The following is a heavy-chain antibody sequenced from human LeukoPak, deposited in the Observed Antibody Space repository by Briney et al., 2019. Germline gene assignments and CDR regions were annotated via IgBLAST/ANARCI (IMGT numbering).Heavy chain of an antibody. V-gene: IGHV3-7*03. CDR2: INHNGNVN. Sequence: GGSLRLSCAASGFTFSSYWMNWARQAPGKGLEWLASINHNGNVNYYVDSVKGRFTISRDNAENSLYLQMSNLRVEDRAVYFCARGGGLDVWGQGATVTVSS. CDR1: GFTFSSYW. CDR3: ARGGGLDV. D-gene: IGHD3-16*01. J-gene: IGHJ6*02.